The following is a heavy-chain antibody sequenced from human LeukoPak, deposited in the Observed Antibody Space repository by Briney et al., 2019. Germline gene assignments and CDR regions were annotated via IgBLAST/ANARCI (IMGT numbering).Heavy chain of an antibody. Sequence: GGSLRLSCAASGFTVSSNYMNWVRQGPGKGLEWVSIIYSGGSTYYADSVKGRFTISRDNSKNTLYLQMNSLRAEDTAVYYCARQEVVEDTFDIWGQGTMVTVSS. CDR1: GFTVSSNY. J-gene: IGHJ3*02. D-gene: IGHD2-15*01. CDR3: ARQEVVEDTFDI. CDR2: IYSGGST. V-gene: IGHV3-53*01.